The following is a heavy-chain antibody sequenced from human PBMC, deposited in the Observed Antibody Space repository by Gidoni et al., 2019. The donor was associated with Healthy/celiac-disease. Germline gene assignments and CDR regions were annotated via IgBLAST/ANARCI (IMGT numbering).Heavy chain of an antibody. Sequence: EVQLLESGGGLVQPGGSLRLSCAASGFTFSSYARGWVRQAPGKGLEWVSAISGSGGSTYYADSVKGRFTISRDNSKNTLYLQMNSLRAEDTAVYYCAKAPWGSSGYYEFFGMDVWGQGTTVTVSS. CDR1: GFTFSSYA. V-gene: IGHV3-23*01. CDR3: AKAPWGSSGYYEFFGMDV. J-gene: IGHJ6*02. CDR2: ISGSGGST. D-gene: IGHD3-22*01.